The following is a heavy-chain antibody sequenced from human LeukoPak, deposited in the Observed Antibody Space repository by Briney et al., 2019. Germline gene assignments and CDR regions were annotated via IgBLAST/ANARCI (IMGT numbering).Heavy chain of an antibody. CDR1: GFTFSSYS. Sequence: GGSLRLSCAASGFTFSSYSMNWVRQAPGKGPEWVSSISSSSSYIYYADSVKGRFTISRDNAKNSLYLQMNSLRAEDTAVYYCARDDLYCSGGSCYSDVWGKGTTVTVSS. CDR2: ISSSSSYI. J-gene: IGHJ6*04. V-gene: IGHV3-21*01. D-gene: IGHD2-15*01. CDR3: ARDDLYCSGGSCYSDV.